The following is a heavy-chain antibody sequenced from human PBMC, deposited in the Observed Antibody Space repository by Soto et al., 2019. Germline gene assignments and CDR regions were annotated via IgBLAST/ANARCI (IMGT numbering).Heavy chain of an antibody. V-gene: IGHV4-4*02. CDR2: IYHSGGT. CDR3: ARNHGRYYDFWSGYYFDY. D-gene: IGHD3-3*01. J-gene: IGHJ4*02. CDR1: SGSISSSNW. Sequence: QVQLQESGPGLVKPSGTLSLTCAVSSGSISSSNWWSWVRQPPGKGLEWIGEIYHSGGTNYNPSLKSRVTISVDKSKNQFSLKLSSVTAADTAVYYCARNHGRYYDFWSGYYFDYWGQGTLVTVSS.